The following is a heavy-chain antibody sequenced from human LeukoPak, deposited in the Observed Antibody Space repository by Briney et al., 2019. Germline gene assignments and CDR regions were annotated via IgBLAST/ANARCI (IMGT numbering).Heavy chain of an antibody. Sequence: ASVKVSCKVSGYTLTELSMHWVRQAPGKGLEGMGGFDPEDGETIYAQKFQGRVTMTEDTSTDTAYMELSSLRSEDTAVYYCATDRQSVAGTDFLDYWGQGTLVTVSS. CDR3: ATDRQSVAGTDFLDY. CDR1: GYTLTELS. D-gene: IGHD6-19*01. J-gene: IGHJ4*02. V-gene: IGHV1-24*01. CDR2: FDPEDGET.